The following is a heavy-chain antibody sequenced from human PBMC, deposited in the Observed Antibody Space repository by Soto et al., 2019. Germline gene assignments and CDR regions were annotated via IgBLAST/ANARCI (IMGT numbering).Heavy chain of an antibody. J-gene: IGHJ5*02. CDR2: IRNKANSYTT. D-gene: IGHD5-12*01. V-gene: IGHV3-72*01. Sequence: EVQLVESGGGLVQPGGSLRLSCAASGFTFSDHYMDWVRQAPGKGLEWVGRIRNKANSYTTQYAASVKGRFTISRDDSQNPLDLQMNNMKTEETAVYYWARGSYGAYVGWFDPCGQGTLDSVS. CDR1: GFTFSDHY. CDR3: ARGSYGAYVGWFDP.